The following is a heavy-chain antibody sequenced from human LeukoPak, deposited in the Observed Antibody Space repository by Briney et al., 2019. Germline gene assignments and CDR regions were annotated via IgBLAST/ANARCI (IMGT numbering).Heavy chain of an antibody. V-gene: IGHV4-4*07. CDR1: GGSISGYY. Sequence: SSETLSLTCTVSGGSISGYYWSWIRQPAGKGLEWIGRIYTSGSTNYNPSLKSRVTMSVDTSKNQFSLKLSSVTAADTAVYYCASFSGWYGNAFDIWGQGTMVTVSS. CDR3: ASFSGWYGNAFDI. CDR2: IYTSGST. D-gene: IGHD6-19*01. J-gene: IGHJ3*02.